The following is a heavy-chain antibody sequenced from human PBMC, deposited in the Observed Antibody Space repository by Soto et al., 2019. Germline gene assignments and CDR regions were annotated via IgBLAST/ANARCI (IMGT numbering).Heavy chain of an antibody. CDR1: GFRVSIAG. CDR2: IKSKTDGGTP. CDR3: PTDSYSPIIVARFDY. D-gene: IGHD3-22*01. Sequence: GGCMRICSAASGFRVSIAGVNWVRKAQGKGLEWVGRIKSKTDGGTPDYAAPVKGRFAISRDDSKNMVYLQMNSLKTEDTGIYYFPTDSYSPIIVARFDYWGHGTLVPVSS. V-gene: IGHV3-15*07. J-gene: IGHJ4*01.